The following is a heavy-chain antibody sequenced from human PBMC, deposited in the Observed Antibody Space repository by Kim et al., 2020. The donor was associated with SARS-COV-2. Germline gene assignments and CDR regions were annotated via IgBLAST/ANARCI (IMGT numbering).Heavy chain of an antibody. Sequence: GGSLRLSCAASGFTFSSYAMHWVRQAPGKGLEWVAGIAYDGSNKYYADSVKGRFTISRDNSKNTLYLQMNSLRAEDTAVYYCARDLRGSGYYYYYYGMDVGRQGTTLPVPS. CDR3: ARDLRGSGYYYYYYGMDV. V-gene: IGHV3-30*04. CDR1: GFTFSSYA. J-gene: IGHJ6*02. D-gene: IGHD3-3*01. CDR2: IAYDGSNK.